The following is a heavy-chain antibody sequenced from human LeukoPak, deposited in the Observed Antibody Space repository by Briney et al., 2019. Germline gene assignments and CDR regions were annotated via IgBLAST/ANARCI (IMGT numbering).Heavy chain of an antibody. J-gene: IGHJ4*02. CDR2: IWYDGSNK. V-gene: IGHV3-33*06. CDR1: GFTFSSYG. Sequence: GGSLRLSCAASGFTFSSYGMHWVRQAPGKGLEWVAVIWYDGSNKYYADSVKGRFTISRDNSKNTLYLQMNSLRAEDTAVYYCAKEGSCWSSSDFDYWGQGTLVTVSS. CDR3: AKEGSCWSSSDFDY. D-gene: IGHD6-13*01.